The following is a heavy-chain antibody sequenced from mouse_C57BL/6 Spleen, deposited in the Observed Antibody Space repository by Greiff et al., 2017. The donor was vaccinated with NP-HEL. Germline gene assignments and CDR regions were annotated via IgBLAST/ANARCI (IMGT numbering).Heavy chain of an antibody. CDR3: AVIYYDYDWFAY. J-gene: IGHJ3*01. CDR1: GYTFTSYW. CDR2: IYPGSGST. Sequence: VQLQQPGAELVKPGASVKMSCKASGYTFTSYWITWVKQRPGQGLEWIGDIYPGSGSTNYNEKFKSKATLTVDTSSSTAYMQLSSLTSEDSAVYYCAVIYYDYDWFAYWGQGTLVTVSA. V-gene: IGHV1-55*01. D-gene: IGHD2-4*01.